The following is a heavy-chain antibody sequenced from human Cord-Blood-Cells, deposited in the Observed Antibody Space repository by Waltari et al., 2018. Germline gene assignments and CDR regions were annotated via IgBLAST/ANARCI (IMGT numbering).Heavy chain of an antibody. CDR1: GGSFSGYY. CDR3: ARVGYYDILTGDY. V-gene: IGHV4-34*01. D-gene: IGHD3-9*01. J-gene: IGHJ4*02. Sequence: QVQLQQWGAGLLKPSETLSLTCAVYGGSFSGYYWSWIRQPPGKGLEWIGEINHSGSTNYNPSLKSRVTISVDMSKNQFSLKLSSVTAADTAVYYCARVGYYDILTGDYWGQGTLVTVSS. CDR2: INHSGST.